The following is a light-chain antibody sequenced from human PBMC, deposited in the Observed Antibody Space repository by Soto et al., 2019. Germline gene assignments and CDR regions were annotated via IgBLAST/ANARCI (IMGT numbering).Light chain of an antibody. V-gene: IGKV1-33*01. Sequence: DIQMTQSPSSLSASVGDRVTITCQASQDINKNLIWYQQKPGKAPKLLIYDASDLETGVPSRFSGSGSGTGFTFTISSLQPEGFATYYCQQYESLPLTFGQGTRLEIK. CDR2: DAS. CDR3: QQYESLPLT. J-gene: IGKJ5*01. CDR1: QDINKN.